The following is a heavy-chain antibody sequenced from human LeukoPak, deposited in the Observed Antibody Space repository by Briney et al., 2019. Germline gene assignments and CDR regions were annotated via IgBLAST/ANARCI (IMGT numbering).Heavy chain of an antibody. CDR1: GYTFTSYG. V-gene: IGHV1-18*01. J-gene: IGHJ4*02. Sequence: ASVKVSCKASGYTFTSYGISWVRQAPGQGLEWMGWISAYNGNTNYAQKLQGRVTMTTDTSTSTAYMELRSLRSDDTAVYYCAGVPQRITMIVVVISQQYYFDYWGQGTLVTVSS. CDR2: ISAYNGNT. D-gene: IGHD3-22*01. CDR3: AGVPQRITMIVVVISQQYYFDY.